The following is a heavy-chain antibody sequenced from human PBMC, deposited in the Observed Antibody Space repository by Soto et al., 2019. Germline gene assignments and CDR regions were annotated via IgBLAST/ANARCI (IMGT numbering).Heavy chain of an antibody. CDR1: GFTFSSYW. J-gene: IGHJ4*02. D-gene: IGHD6-19*01. V-gene: IGHV3-7*03. CDR2: IKQDGSEK. Sequence: LRLSCAASGFTFSSYWMSWVRQAPGKGLEWVANIKQDGSEKYYVDSVKGRFTISRDNAKNSLYLQMNSLRAEDTAVYYCARDIGSSGWSIFDYWGQGTLVTVSS. CDR3: ARDIGSSGWSIFDY.